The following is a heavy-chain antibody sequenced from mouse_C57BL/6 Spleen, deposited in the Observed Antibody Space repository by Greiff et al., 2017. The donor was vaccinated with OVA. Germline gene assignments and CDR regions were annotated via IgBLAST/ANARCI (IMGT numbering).Heavy chain of an antibody. V-gene: IGHV5-16*01. CDR1: GFTFSDYY. Sequence: EVQRVESEGGLVQPGSSMKLSCTASGFTFSDYYMAWVRQVPEKGLEWVANINYDGSSTYYLDSLKSRFIISRDNAKNILYLQMSSLKSEDTATYYCARDYEGAMDDWGQGTSVTVSS. CDR2: INYDGSST. D-gene: IGHD2-3*01. CDR3: ARDYEGAMDD. J-gene: IGHJ4*01.